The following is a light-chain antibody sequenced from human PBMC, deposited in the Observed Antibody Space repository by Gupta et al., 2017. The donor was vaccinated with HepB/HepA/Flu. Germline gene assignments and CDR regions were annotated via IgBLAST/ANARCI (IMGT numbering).Light chain of an antibody. Sequence: QTVVTQEPPFSVSPGGAVTLTCGLSSGSASTSHYSSWYQQTPGQAPRTLIYNTNTRSSGVPDRFSGSILGNKAARTITGAQADDESDYYCVLYMGSGISVFGGGTKLTVL. CDR1: SGSASTSHY. V-gene: IGLV8-61*01. J-gene: IGLJ3*02. CDR2: NTN. CDR3: VLYMGSGISV.